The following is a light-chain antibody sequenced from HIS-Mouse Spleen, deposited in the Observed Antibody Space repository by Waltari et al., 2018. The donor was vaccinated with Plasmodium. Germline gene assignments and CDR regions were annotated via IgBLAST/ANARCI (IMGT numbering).Light chain of an antibody. V-gene: IGLV3-10*01. CDR3: YSTDSSGNHRV. J-gene: IGLJ3*02. CDR2: EDS. CDR1: ELPKKY. Sequence: SYELTQPPSLSVSPGQTARITCSEDELPKKYAYWYQQKSGQAPVMVIYEDSKRPSGIPGRFSGSSSGTMATLTISGARVEDEADYYCYSTDSSGNHRVFGGGTKLTVL.